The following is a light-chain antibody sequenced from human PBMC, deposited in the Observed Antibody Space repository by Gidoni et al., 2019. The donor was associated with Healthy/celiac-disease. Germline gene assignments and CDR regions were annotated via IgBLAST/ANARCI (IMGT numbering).Light chain of an antibody. CDR2: DAS. CDR1: QSVSSY. V-gene: IGKV3-11*01. Sequence: EIVLTQSPATLSLSPGERVTLSCRASQSVSSYLAWYQQKPGQAPRLLIYDASNRATSSPARFSGSGSGTDFTLTISSLEPEDFAVYYCQQRSNWPLTCGGGTKVEIK. CDR3: QQRSNWPLT. J-gene: IGKJ4*01.